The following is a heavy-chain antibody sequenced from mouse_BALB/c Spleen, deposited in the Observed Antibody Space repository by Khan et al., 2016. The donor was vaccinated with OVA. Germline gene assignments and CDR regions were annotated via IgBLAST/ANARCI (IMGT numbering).Heavy chain of an antibody. CDR1: GYSFTSYW. D-gene: IGHD6-1*01. CDR2: INPSTGYT. J-gene: IGHJ3*01. V-gene: IGHV1-7*01. Sequence: QVQLQQSGAELAKPGASVKMSCKASGYSFTSYWMHWVKQRPGQGLEWIGYINPSTGYTDYNQKFKDKATLTADTSSSTAYMQLSSLTSEESAVYYCASHGSSSAWLTYWGQGTLVTVSA. CDR3: ASHGSSSAWLTY.